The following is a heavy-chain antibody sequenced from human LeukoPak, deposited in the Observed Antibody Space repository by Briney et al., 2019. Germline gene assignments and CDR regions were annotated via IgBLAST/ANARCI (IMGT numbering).Heavy chain of an antibody. D-gene: IGHD1-26*01. Sequence: ASVKVSCKASGYTFTGYYMHWVRQAPGQGLEWMGWINPNSGGTNYAQKFQGRVTMTRDMSTSTVYMELSSLRSEDTAVYYCARADSGSYYPGYYYMDVWGKGTTVTVSS. CDR2: INPNSGGT. CDR3: ARADSGSYYPGYYYMDV. J-gene: IGHJ6*03. V-gene: IGHV1-2*02. CDR1: GYTFTGYY.